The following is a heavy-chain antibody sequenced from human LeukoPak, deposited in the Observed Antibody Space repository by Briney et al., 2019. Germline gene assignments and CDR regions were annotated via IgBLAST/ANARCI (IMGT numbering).Heavy chain of an antibody. J-gene: IGHJ6*02. V-gene: IGHV3-13*01. CDR1: GFTFSSYD. CDR2: IGTAGDT. D-gene: IGHD4-17*01. Sequence: HAGGSLRLSCAASGFTFSSYDMHWVRQATGKGLEWVSAIGTAGDTYYPGSVKGRFTISRENAKNSLYLQMNSLRAGDTAVYYCARGVTTYYYYYGMDVWGQGTTVTVSS. CDR3: ARGVTTYYYYYGMDV.